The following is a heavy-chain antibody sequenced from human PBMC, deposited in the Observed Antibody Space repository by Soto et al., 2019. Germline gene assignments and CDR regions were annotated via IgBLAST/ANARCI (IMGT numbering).Heavy chain of an antibody. J-gene: IGHJ6*02. D-gene: IGHD2-21*02. CDR2: IIPIFGTA. V-gene: IGHV1-69*13. Sequence: SVKVSCKASGGTFSSYAISWVRQAPGQGLEWMGGIIPIFGTANYAQKLQGRVTITADESTSTAYMELSSLRSEDTAVYYCASIVVATALVHHYYYYGMDVWGQGTTVTVSS. CDR3: ASIVVATALVHHYYYYGMDV. CDR1: GGTFSSYA.